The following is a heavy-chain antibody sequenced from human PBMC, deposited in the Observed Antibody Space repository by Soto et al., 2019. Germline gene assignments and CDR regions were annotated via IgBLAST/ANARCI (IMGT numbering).Heavy chain of an antibody. D-gene: IGHD3-16*01. V-gene: IGHV4-30-4*08. CDR3: ARGESMLPSVLTSPLDN. CDR2: IYSTGST. J-gene: IGHJ4*02. CDR1: GDAIGNDNYY. Sequence: QVQLQESGPGLVKPSQTLSLICTVSGDAIGNDNYYWSWIRQPPGKGLEWIGYIYSTGSTTYNPSLRSRLTMSIDPSKRHLSLKLTSVTAADTAVYYCARGESMLPSVLTSPLDNWGQGTLVTVSS.